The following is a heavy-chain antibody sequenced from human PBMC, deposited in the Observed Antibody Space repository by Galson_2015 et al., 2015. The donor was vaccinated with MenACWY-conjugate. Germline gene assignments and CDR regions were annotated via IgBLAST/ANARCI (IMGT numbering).Heavy chain of an antibody. J-gene: IGHJ6*02. CDR3: ARKIKAVAGENYYYYGMDV. CDR2: IEQDGSEK. V-gene: IGHV3-7*03. D-gene: IGHD6-19*01. Sequence: SLRLSCAGSGFTFSNYWMSWVRQAPGKGLEWVANIEQDGSEKYYVDSVKGRFTISRDNAKISLYLQMNSLRAEDTAVYYCARKIKAVAGENYYYYGMDVWGQGTTVTVSS. CDR1: GFTFSNYW.